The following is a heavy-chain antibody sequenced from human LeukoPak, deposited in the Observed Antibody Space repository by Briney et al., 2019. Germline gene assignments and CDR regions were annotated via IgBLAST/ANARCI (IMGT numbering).Heavy chain of an antibody. J-gene: IGHJ4*02. CDR3: ARVDYYYYDSSGYTYYFDY. V-gene: IGHV4-39*07. CDR1: GGSISSSSYY. D-gene: IGHD3-22*01. CDR2: IYYSGST. Sequence: PSETLSLTCTVSGGSISSSSYYWGWIRQPPGKGLEWIGSIYYSGSTYYNPSLKSRVTISVDTSKNQFSLKLSSVTAADTAVYYCARVDYYYYDSSGYTYYFDYWGQGTLVTVSS.